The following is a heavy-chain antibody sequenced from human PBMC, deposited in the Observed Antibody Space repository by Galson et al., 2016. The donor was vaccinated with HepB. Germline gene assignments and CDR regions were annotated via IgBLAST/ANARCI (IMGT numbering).Heavy chain of an antibody. CDR1: GASINTSNW. CDR3: ARAAVVPGARMVFEP. V-gene: IGHV4-4*02. Sequence: SETPSLTCTVSGASINTSNWWTWVRQAPGKGLEWIGEIYHTGTSNNNPFLNSRFTLSIDKSRNQFSLNLNSVSAADTAVYYCARAAVVPGARMVFEPWGQGTLVTVSS. CDR2: IYHTGTS. J-gene: IGHJ5*02. D-gene: IGHD2-2*01.